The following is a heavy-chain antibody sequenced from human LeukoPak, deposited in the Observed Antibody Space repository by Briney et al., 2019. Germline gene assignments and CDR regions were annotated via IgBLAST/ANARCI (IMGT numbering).Heavy chain of an antibody. Sequence: SETLSLTCTVSGGSISSYYWSWIRQPAGKGLEWIGRIYTSGSTNYNPPLKSRVTMSVDTSKNQFSLKLSSVTAADTAVYYCARGTSLRYFDWLSENWFDPWGQGTLVTVSS. J-gene: IGHJ5*02. CDR2: IYTSGST. CDR3: ARGTSLRYFDWLSENWFDP. D-gene: IGHD3-9*01. V-gene: IGHV4-4*07. CDR1: GGSISSYY.